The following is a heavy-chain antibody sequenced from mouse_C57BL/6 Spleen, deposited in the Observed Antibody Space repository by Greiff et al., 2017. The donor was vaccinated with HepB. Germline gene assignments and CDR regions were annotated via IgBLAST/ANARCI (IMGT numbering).Heavy chain of an antibody. Sequence: VKLMESGPGLVAPSQSLSITCTVSGFSLTSYAISWVRQPPGKGLEWLGVIWTGGGTNYNSALKSRLSISKDNSKSQVFLKMNSLQTDDTARYYCARNRVVEGSYWYFDVWGTGTTGTVSS. CDR1: GFSLTSYA. CDR3: ARNRVVEGSYWYFDV. CDR2: IWTGGGT. V-gene: IGHV2-9-1*01. D-gene: IGHD1-1*01. J-gene: IGHJ1*03.